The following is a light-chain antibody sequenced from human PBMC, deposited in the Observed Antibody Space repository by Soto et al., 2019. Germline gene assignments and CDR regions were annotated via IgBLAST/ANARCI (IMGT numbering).Light chain of an antibody. Sequence: EVVMTQSPATQSVSPGERATLSCRASQSINNYLAWYQQKPGQAPRLLIYDTSDRASGIPARFSGSGSGTDFTLTISSLEPEDFAVFYCQQRSVWPWTFGQGTKV. CDR1: QSINNY. CDR3: QQRSVWPWT. J-gene: IGKJ1*01. CDR2: DTS. V-gene: IGKV3-11*01.